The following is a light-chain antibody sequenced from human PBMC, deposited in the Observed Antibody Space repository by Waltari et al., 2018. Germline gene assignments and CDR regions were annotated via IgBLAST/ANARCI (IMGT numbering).Light chain of an antibody. CDR2: DVS. CDR3: SSYISSDTLEL. Sequence: HSALTQPASVSGSPGPSITISCPGTRSDIGNYNYVPWYQQHPGKAPQLMIFDVSNRPSGVSDRFSGSKSGNTASLTISGLQAEDEADYYCSSYISSDTLELFGGGTSLTVL. CDR1: RSDIGNYNY. J-gene: IGLJ2*01. V-gene: IGLV2-14*03.